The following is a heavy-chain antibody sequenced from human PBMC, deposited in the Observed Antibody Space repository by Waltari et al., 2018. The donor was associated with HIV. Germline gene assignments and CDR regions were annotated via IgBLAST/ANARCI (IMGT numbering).Heavy chain of an antibody. CDR3: ARGVSPDHLWASYPDF. Sequence: QVELQQWGTGLLKTSETLSLKCAVYGESFSDYHREPYQSFNRYNWNWFRQTPGKGLEWNGEIYQTVSTNSNRSLTSRLSMSIDTIKKRFSLKLISVTAADTAVYYCARGVSPDHLWASYPDFWGQGTLVTVSS. CDR1: GESFSDYHREPYQSFNRYN. CDR2: IYQTVST. D-gene: IGHD3-16*02. J-gene: IGHJ4*02. V-gene: IGHV4-34*01.